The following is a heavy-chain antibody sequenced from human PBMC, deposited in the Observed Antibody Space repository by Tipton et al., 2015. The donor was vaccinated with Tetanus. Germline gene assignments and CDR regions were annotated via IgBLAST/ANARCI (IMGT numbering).Heavy chain of an antibody. D-gene: IGHD3-16*01. J-gene: IGHJ3*02. CDR2: IYYSGST. CDR3: ARSGGRRYAFDI. CDR1: GGSISSGGSF. V-gene: IGHV4-31*03. Sequence: TLSLTCTVSGGSISSGGSFWSWIRQYPGKDLEWIGYIYYSGSTYYNPSLQSRVTISLDTSKNQFSLNLTSVTAADTAVYYCARSGGRRYAFDIWGQGTMVTVSS.